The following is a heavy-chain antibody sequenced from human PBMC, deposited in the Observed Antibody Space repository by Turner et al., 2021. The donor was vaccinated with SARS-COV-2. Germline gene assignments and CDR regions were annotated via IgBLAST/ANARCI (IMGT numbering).Heavy chain of an antibody. CDR1: GYTFSDYY. CDR3: AVLEGRALVVADD. Sequence: QVQLVQSGAEVTTPVATVTVCCKTSGYTFSDYYVHWVRRAPVQGLGWMGCSNPTSCGTTNTQKVPGRVTMSRNTSTRTAYMELGWLRSDDTAVYYCAVLEGRALVVADDWGQGTLVTVSS. CDR2: SNPTSCGT. J-gene: IGHJ4*01. V-gene: IGHV1-2*02. D-gene: IGHD2-2*01.